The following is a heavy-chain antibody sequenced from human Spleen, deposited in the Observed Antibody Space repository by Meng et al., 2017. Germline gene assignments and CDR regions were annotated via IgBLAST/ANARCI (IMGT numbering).Heavy chain of an antibody. CDR2: IYTSGST. J-gene: IGHJ4*02. Sequence: LRLSCTVSGGSISSGSYYWSWIRQPAGKGLEWIGRIYTSGSTNYNPSLKSRVTISVDTSKNQFSLKLSSVTAADTAVYYCARGDDHYGSGTYNYWGQGTLVTVSS. CDR3: ARGDDHYGSGTYNY. V-gene: IGHV4-61*02. CDR1: GGSISSGSYY. D-gene: IGHD3-10*01.